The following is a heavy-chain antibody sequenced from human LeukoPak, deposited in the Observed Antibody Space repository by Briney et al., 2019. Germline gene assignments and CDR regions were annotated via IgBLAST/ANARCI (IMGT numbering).Heavy chain of an antibody. J-gene: IGHJ1*01. CDR2: INAGNGNT. Sequence: GASVKVSCKASGYTFTGYYMHWVRRAPGQRLEWMGWINAGNGNTKYSQKFQGRVTITRDTSASTAYMELSSLRSEDTAVYYCATLGGSGSFEQWGQGTLVTVSS. D-gene: IGHD3-10*01. V-gene: IGHV1-3*01. CDR1: GYTFTGYY. CDR3: ATLGGSGSFEQ.